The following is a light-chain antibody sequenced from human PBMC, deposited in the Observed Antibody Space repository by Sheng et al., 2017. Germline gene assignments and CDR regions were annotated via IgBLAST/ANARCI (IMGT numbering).Light chain of an antibody. CDR3: QQTYSLPRT. J-gene: IGKJ1*01. Sequence: DMQMTQSPSSLSASVGDRVTIICRASQTISTFLNWYQQKPGKAPKLLIYGASSLQSGVPSRFSGSGSGTEFTLTISALQADDFATYYCQQTYSLPRTFGQGSKVDIK. V-gene: IGKV1-39*01. CDR1: QTISTF. CDR2: GAS.